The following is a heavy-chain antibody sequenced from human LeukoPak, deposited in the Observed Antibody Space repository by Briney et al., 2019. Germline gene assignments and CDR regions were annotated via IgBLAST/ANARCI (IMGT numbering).Heavy chain of an antibody. D-gene: IGHD3-3*01. V-gene: IGHV4-30-4*01. CDR2: IYYSGST. J-gene: IGHJ4*02. CDR3: ARVDFGAQPRFDY. Sequence: SETLSLTCTVSGGSISSGDYYWSWTRQPPGKGLEWIGYIYYSGSTYYNPSLKSRVTISVDTSKNQFSLKLSSVTAADTAVHYCARVDFGAQPRFDYWGQGTLVTVSS. CDR1: GGSISSGDYY.